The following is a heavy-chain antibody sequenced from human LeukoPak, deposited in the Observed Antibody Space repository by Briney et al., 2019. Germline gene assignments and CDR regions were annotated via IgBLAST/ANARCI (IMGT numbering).Heavy chain of an antibody. CDR2: ISYDGSNK. Sequence: TGGSLRLSCAASGFTFSSYAMHWVRQAPGKGLEWVAVISYDGSNKYYADSVKGRFTISRDNSKNTLYLQMNSLRAEDTAVYYCARDPQPRDYYDSSGYSSGSIDYWGQGTLVTVSS. CDR1: GFTFSSYA. J-gene: IGHJ4*02. CDR3: ARDPQPRDYYDSSGYSSGSIDY. V-gene: IGHV3-30-3*01. D-gene: IGHD3-22*01.